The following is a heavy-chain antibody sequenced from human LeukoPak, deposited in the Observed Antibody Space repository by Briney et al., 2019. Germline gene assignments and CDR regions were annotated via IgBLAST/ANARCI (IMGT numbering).Heavy chain of an antibody. CDR2: INWHSGLT. V-gene: IGHV3-9*01. Sequence: GGSLRLSCAASGFTFDDYAMHWVRQAPGKGLEWVSGINWHSGLTTYADSVKGRFTISRDNSRNSLFLHMESLKVEDTAFYFCAKDGATSCYDSRAFDSWGQGTLVSVSS. CDR3: AKDGATSCYDSRAFDS. CDR1: GFTFDDYA. D-gene: IGHD3-22*01. J-gene: IGHJ4*02.